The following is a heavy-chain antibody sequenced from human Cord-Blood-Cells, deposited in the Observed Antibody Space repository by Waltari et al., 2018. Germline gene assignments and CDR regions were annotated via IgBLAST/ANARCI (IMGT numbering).Heavy chain of an antibody. CDR2: FDPEDGET. CDR3: ATASSGSQNYDAFDI. V-gene: IGHV1-24*01. Sequence: QVQLVQSGAEXKKXGAQVKVSCKVSGYTLTEQSMHWVRQAPGKGLEWMGGFDPEDGETIYAQKFQGRVTMTEDTSTDTAYMELSSLRSEDTAVYYCATASSGSQNYDAFDIWGQGTMVTVSS. D-gene: IGHD1-26*01. J-gene: IGHJ3*02. CDR1: GYTLTEQS.